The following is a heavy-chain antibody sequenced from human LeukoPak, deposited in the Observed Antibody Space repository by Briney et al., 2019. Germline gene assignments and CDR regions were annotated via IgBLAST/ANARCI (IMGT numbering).Heavy chain of an antibody. Sequence: GGSLRLSCAASGFTFDDYAMHWVRQAPGKGLEWVSGISWNSGSIGYADSVKGRFTISRDNAKNSLYLQMNSLRAEDTALYYCAKGLGDTAMATLDAFDIWGQGTMVTVSS. V-gene: IGHV3-9*01. CDR3: AKGLGDTAMATLDAFDI. D-gene: IGHD5-18*01. CDR1: GFTFDDYA. CDR2: ISWNSGSI. J-gene: IGHJ3*02.